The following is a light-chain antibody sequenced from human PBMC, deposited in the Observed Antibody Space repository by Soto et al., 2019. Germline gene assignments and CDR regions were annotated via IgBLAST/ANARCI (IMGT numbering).Light chain of an antibody. Sequence: DIQMTQSPSTLSASVGDRVTITCRASQSIGTWLAWYQQKPGKAPKVLIYDVSSLKSGVPSRFSGSASATEFTLTISSLQPDDFATYYCQQYKSFWTFGQGTKVEIK. J-gene: IGKJ1*01. CDR1: QSIGTW. CDR2: DVS. V-gene: IGKV1-5*01. CDR3: QQYKSFWT.